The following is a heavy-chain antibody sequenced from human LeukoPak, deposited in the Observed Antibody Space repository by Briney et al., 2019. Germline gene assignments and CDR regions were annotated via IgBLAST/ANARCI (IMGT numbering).Heavy chain of an antibody. CDR2: IYSGGST. CDR1: GFTVSSNY. J-gene: IGHJ4*02. Sequence: RGSLRLSCAASGFTVSSNYMSWVRQAPGKGLEWVSVIYSGGSTYYADSVKGRFTISRDNSKNTLYLQVDSLRAEDTAVYYCARLVNGGSSYFDYWGQGTLVTVSS. CDR3: ARLVNGGSSYFDY. D-gene: IGHD4-23*01. V-gene: IGHV3-53*01.